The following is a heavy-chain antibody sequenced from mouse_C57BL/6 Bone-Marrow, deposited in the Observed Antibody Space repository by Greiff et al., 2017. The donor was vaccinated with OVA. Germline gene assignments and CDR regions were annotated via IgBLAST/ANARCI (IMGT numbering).Heavy chain of an antibody. Sequence: QVQLQQSGAELVKPGASVKISCKASGYAFSSYWMNWVKQRPGKGLEWIGQIYPGDGDTNYNGKFKGKATLTADTSSSTAYMQLSSLTSEDSAVYFCARGSLITTVVARYFDVWGTGTTVTVSS. CDR2: IYPGDGDT. V-gene: IGHV1-80*01. CDR1: GYAFSSYW. CDR3: ARGSLITTVVARYFDV. J-gene: IGHJ1*03. D-gene: IGHD1-1*01.